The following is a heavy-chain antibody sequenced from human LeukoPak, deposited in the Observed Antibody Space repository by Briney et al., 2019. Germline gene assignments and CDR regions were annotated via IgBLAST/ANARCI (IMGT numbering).Heavy chain of an antibody. V-gene: IGHV3-48*02. J-gene: IGHJ3*02. CDR1: GFTFSTYS. CDR3: ARLMTAYYDSSGYSDI. CDR2: ISSSSRTI. Sequence: TGGSLTLSCAASGFTFSTYSMNWVRQAPGKGLEWVSYISSSSRTIYYADSVEGRFTVSRDTAKNSLFLQMNSLRDEDTAVYYCARLMTAYYDSSGYSDIWGQGTMVTVSS. D-gene: IGHD3-22*01.